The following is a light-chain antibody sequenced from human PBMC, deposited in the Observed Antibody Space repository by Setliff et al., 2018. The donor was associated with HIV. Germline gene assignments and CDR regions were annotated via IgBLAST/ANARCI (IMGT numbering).Light chain of an antibody. V-gene: IGLV2-23*01. J-gene: IGLJ1*01. CDR1: SSDVGRYNL. CDR2: QAT. CDR3: CSNTGSNTYV. Sequence: SALTQPASVSWSPGQSITISCTGTSSDVGRYNLVSWYQQHPGKAPKLMIYQATKRPSGFSNRFSGSKSGNTASLTISGLQAEDEADYYCCSNTGSNTYVFGTGTKVTVL.